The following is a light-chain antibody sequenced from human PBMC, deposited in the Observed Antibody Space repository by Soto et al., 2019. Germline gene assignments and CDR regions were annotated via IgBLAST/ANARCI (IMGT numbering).Light chain of an antibody. J-gene: IGKJ4*01. Sequence: DIQMTQSPSTLSVSVGDRVTITCRASQSISSWLAWYQQKPGKAPKLLIYKASSLESGVPSRFSGSGSGTEFTLTISSLQPDDSATYYCQQYNSYPLTVGGGTEVEIK. CDR2: KAS. V-gene: IGKV1-5*03. CDR1: QSISSW. CDR3: QQYNSYPLT.